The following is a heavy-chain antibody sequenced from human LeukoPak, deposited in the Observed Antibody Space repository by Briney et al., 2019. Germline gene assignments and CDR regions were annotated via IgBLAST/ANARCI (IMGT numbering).Heavy chain of an antibody. J-gene: IGHJ4*02. CDR3: ARDHYCNGGNCYSYFAY. CDR2: ISGDGGST. D-gene: IGHD2-15*01. Sequence: GRSLRLSCAASGFNFDGYVMHWVRQAPGEGLEWVSLISGDGGSTYYADSVKGRFTISRDNSKNSLYLQMNSLRTEDTAVYYCARDHYCNGGNCYSYFAYWGQGTLVTVSS. CDR1: GFNFDGYV. V-gene: IGHV3-43*02.